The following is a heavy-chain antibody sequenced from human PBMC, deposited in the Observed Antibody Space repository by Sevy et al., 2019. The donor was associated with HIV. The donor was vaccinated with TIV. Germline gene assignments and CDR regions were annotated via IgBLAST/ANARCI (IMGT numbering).Heavy chain of an antibody. Sequence: ASVKVSCKAPGDTLTNKYMHWVRQAPGQGLEWMGIIDPSGGNTSYAQKFQGRVTMTRDTSTSTLYMDLSSLRSEGTAVSYCVRADPAQHFDSWGQGTLVPVSS. CDR3: VRADPAQHFDS. CDR2: IDPSGGNT. V-gene: IGHV1-46*01. CDR1: GDTLTNKY. J-gene: IGHJ4*02.